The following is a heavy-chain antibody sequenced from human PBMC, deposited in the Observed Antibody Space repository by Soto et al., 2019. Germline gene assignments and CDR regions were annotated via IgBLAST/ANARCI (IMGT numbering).Heavy chain of an antibody. D-gene: IGHD3-3*01. CDR1: GGSISSGGYY. Sequence: SETLSLTCTVSGGSISSGGYYWSWIRQHPGKGLEWIGYIYYSGSTYYNPSLKSRVTISVDTSKNQFSLKLSSVTAADTAVYYCARGIFGVVIRRYGMDVWRQGTTVTVSS. CDR2: IYYSGST. V-gene: IGHV4-31*03. CDR3: ARGIFGVVIRRYGMDV. J-gene: IGHJ6*02.